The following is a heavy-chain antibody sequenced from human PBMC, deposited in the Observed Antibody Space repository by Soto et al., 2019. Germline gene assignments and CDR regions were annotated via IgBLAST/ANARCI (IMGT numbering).Heavy chain of an antibody. V-gene: IGHV3-53*01. CDR3: ATGYGAESYFSHY. CDR2: SYSGGNT. J-gene: IGHJ4*01. Sequence: GGSLRLSCAASGFSVSSNYMTWARQAPGKGLEWVSLSYSGGNTYYADSVKGRFTVSRDNFQNTLYLQMVNLRPEDTAVYYCATGYGAESYFSHYSGRGTKFTVYS. D-gene: IGHD3-10*01. CDR1: GFSVSSNY.